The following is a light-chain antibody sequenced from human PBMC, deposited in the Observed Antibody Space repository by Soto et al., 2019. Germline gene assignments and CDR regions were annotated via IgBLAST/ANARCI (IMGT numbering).Light chain of an antibody. J-gene: IGLJ1*01. Sequence: QSALTQPASVSGSPGQSITISCTGTRLDVGGYNYVSWYQQHPGKAPKLIIYEVTNRPSGVSDRFSGSKSDNTASLTISGLHTEDEADYYCCSYVSSKTYVFGTGTKVTVL. CDR3: CSYVSSKTYV. CDR2: EVT. V-gene: IGLV2-14*03. CDR1: RLDVGGYNY.